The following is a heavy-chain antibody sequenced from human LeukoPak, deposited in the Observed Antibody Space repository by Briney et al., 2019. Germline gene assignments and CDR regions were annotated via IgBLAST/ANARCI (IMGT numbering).Heavy chain of an antibody. CDR3: AKDSLADIDY. CDR2: IRHDGNIK. J-gene: IGHJ4*02. V-gene: IGHV3-30*02. Sequence: GGSPRLSCAASGFIFSTYGMYWVRQAPGKGLEWVAFIRHDGNIKNYADSVKGRSTISRDNSKNTLYLQMNSLRAEDTAVYYCAKDSLADIDYWGQGTLVTVSS. D-gene: IGHD3-16*01. CDR1: GFIFSTYG.